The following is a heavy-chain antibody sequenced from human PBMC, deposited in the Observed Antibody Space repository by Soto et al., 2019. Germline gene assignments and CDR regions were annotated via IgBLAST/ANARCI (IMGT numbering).Heavy chain of an antibody. CDR2: INGANGDT. Sequence: QVQLVQSGAEVKKPGASVKVSCKASGYTFTAYPVHWVRQAPGQRVEWMGWINGANGDTGYSQKFQGRVTVTRDTSANTVYMELSSLTSEDTAVYYCAMKDYYGAGIYYFDHWGQGTLVTVSS. V-gene: IGHV1-3*01. J-gene: IGHJ4*02. D-gene: IGHD3-10*01. CDR1: GYTFTAYP. CDR3: AMKDYYGAGIYYFDH.